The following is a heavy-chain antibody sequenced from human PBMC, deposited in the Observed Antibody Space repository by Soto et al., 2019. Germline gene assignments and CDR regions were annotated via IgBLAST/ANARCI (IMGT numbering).Heavy chain of an antibody. CDR1: GGTFSSYA. CDR3: AKGVPAAPG. D-gene: IGHD2-2*01. CDR2: ISGSGGST. J-gene: IGHJ4*02. Sequence: ASVKVSCKASGGTFSSYAMTWVRQAPGKGLEWVSAISGSGGSTYYADSVKGRFTISRDNSKNTLFLQMNSLRAEDTAVYYCAKGVPAAPGWGQGTLVTVSS. V-gene: IGHV3-23*01.